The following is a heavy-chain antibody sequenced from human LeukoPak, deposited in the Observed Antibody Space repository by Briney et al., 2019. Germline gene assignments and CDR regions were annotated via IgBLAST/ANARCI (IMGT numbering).Heavy chain of an antibody. CDR2: IIPILGIA. CDR1: GGTFSSYA. V-gene: IGHV1-69*04. D-gene: IGHD1-7*01. J-gene: IGHJ5*02. Sequence: SVKVSCKASGGTFSSYAISWVRQAPGQGLEWMGRIIPILGIANYAQKFQGRVTITADKSTSTAYMELSSLRSEDTAVCYCASSYNWNYRFDPWGQGTLVTVSS. CDR3: ASSYNWNYRFDP.